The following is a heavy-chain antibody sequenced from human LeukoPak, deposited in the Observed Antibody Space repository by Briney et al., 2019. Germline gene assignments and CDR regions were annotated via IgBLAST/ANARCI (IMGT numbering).Heavy chain of an antibody. Sequence: PSETLSLTCTVSGGSISSYYWSWIRQPPGKGLEWIGYIYYSGTTNYNPSLKSRVTISVDTSKNQFSLKLSSVTAADTAVYYCARGGDYDFWSGYYTVHYFDYWGQGTLVTVSS. CDR3: ARGGDYDFWSGYYTVHYFDY. CDR2: IYYSGTT. D-gene: IGHD3-3*01. CDR1: GGSISSYY. J-gene: IGHJ4*02. V-gene: IGHV4-59*01.